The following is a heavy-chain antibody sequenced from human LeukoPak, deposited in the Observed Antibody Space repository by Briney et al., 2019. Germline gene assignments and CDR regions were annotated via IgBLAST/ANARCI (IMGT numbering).Heavy chain of an antibody. CDR1: GFTFSNYA. D-gene: IGHD3-22*01. CDR2: ISGGGHST. CDR3: AKQSRASSGFYLAHFDY. J-gene: IGHJ4*02. V-gene: IGHV3-23*01. Sequence: GGSLRLSCAASGFTFSNYAMSWVRQAPGKGLEWVSVISGGGHSTHYADSVKGRFSISRDTSKNTLYLQMNSLRAEDTAVYYCAKQSRASSGFYLAHFDYWGQGTLVTVSS.